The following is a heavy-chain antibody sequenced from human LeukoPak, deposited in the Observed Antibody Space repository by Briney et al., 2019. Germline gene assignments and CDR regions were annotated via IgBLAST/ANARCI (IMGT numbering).Heavy chain of an antibody. Sequence: SQTLSLTCAISGDSVSSDSAAWNWIRQSPSRGLEWLGRTYYRSKWYNDYALSVKGRITINPDTSKNQFSLKLSSVTAADTAVYYCARGYNWNDRNFDYWGQGTLVTVSS. V-gene: IGHV6-1*01. CDR3: ARGYNWNDRNFDY. D-gene: IGHD1-20*01. CDR1: GDSVSSDSAA. CDR2: TYYRSKWYN. J-gene: IGHJ4*02.